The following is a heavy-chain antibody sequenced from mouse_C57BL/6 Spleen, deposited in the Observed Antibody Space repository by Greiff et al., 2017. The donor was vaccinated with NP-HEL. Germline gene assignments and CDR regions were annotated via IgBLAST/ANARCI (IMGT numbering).Heavy chain of an antibody. Sequence: VKLVESGAELVRPGASVTLSCKASGYTFTDYEMHWVKQTPVHGLEWIGAIDPETGGTAYNQKFKGKAILTADKSSSTAYMELRSLTSEDSAVYYCTRSLITYYAMDYWGQGTSVTVSS. V-gene: IGHV1-15*01. CDR2: IDPETGGT. CDR1: GYTFTDYE. CDR3: TRSLITYYAMDY. J-gene: IGHJ4*01. D-gene: IGHD1-1*01.